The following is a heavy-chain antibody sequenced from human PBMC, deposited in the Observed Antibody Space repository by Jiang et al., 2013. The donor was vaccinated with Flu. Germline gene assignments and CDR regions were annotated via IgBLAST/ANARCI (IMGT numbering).Heavy chain of an antibody. J-gene: IGHJ3*02. CDR3: AKDESGYSSSWYPGNDAFDI. CDR1: GFTFDDYA. CDR2: ISWNSGSI. Sequence: SGFTFDDYAMHWVRQAPGKGLEWVSGISWNSGSIGYADSVKGRFTISRDNAKNSLYLQMNSLRAEDTALYYCAKDESGYSSSWYPGNDAFDIWGQGTMVTVSS. D-gene: IGHD6-13*01. V-gene: IGHV3-9*01.